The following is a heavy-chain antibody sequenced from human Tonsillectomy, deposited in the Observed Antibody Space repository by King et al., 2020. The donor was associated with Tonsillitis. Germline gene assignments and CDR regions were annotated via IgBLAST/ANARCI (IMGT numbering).Heavy chain of an antibody. CDR3: ARDLTKQWLVRSRGYFDL. J-gene: IGHJ2*01. Sequence: VQLVESGGGVVQPGSSLRLSCAASGFTFSSYAMHWFLQAPGKGLEWVAVISYDGSNKYYADSVKGRFTISRDNSKNTLYLQMNSLRAEDTAVYYCARDLTKQWLVRSRGYFDLWGRGTLVTVSS. CDR2: ISYDGSNK. CDR1: GFTFSSYA. V-gene: IGHV3-30*01. D-gene: IGHD6-19*01.